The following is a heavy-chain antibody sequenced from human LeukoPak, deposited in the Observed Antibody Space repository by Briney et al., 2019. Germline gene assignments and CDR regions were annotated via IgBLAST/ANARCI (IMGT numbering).Heavy chain of an antibody. CDR1: GGSISSYY. Sequence: SETLSLTCTVSGGSISSYYWSWIRQPAGKGLEWIGRICTSGSTNFNPSLKSRVSMSVDTSKNQFSLNLSSVTAADTAVYYCARDADYDRGFDYWGQGTLVTASS. CDR2: ICTSGST. D-gene: IGHD3-22*01. V-gene: IGHV4-4*07. CDR3: ARDADYDRGFDY. J-gene: IGHJ4*02.